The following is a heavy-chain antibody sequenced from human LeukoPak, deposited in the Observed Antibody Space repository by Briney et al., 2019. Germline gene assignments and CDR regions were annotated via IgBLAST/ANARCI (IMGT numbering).Heavy chain of an antibody. J-gene: IGHJ4*02. V-gene: IGHV3-48*01. CDR3: ARPKYSSSWQIFDY. D-gene: IGHD6-13*01. CDR1: GFTFSSSYS. CDR2: ISLTTTTV. Sequence: GGSLRLSCAASGFTFSSSYSMNWVRQAPGKGLEWVAHISLTTTTVSYADSVKGRFTMSRDNAKNSLFLQMNSLRAEDTAVYYCARPKYSSSWQIFDYWGQGTLVTASS.